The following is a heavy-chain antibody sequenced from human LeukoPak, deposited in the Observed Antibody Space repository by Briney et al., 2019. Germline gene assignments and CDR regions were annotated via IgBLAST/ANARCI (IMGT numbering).Heavy chain of an antibody. J-gene: IGHJ4*02. CDR1: GFTFSSYA. D-gene: IGHD3-3*01. CDR2: ISGSGGST. CDR3: AKDTGDFWSGPDY. Sequence: GGSLRLSCAASGFTFSSYAMSWVHHAPGKGLEWVSAISGSGGSTYYADSVKGRFTISRDNSKNTLYLQMNSLRAEDTAVYYCAKDTGDFWSGPDYWGQGTLVTVSS. V-gene: IGHV3-23*01.